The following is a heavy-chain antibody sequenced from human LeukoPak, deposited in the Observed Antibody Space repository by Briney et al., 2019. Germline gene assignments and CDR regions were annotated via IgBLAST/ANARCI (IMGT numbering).Heavy chain of an antibody. CDR2: MYYSGST. CDR1: GGSISSYY. Sequence: SETLSLTCTVSGGSISSYYWSWIRQPPGKGLEWIGYMYYSGSTNFNPSLKSRVTISVDTSRNQFSLRLNSVTAADTAVYYCAKSNGYGLIDIWGQGTMVTVSS. CDR3: AKSNGYGLIDI. V-gene: IGHV4-59*12. J-gene: IGHJ3*02. D-gene: IGHD3-10*01.